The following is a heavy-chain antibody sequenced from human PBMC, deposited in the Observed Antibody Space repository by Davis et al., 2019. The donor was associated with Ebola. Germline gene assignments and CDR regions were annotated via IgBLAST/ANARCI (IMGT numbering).Heavy chain of an antibody. Sequence: SVKVSCKASGGTFSSYAISWVRQAPGQGLEWMGRIIPILGIANYAQKFQGRVTITADKSTSTAYMELSSLRSEDTAVYYCARGLSMIVVGNWFDPWGQGTLVTVSS. V-gene: IGHV1-69*04. D-gene: IGHD3-22*01. CDR3: ARGLSMIVVGNWFDP. J-gene: IGHJ5*02. CDR2: IIPILGIA. CDR1: GGTFSSYA.